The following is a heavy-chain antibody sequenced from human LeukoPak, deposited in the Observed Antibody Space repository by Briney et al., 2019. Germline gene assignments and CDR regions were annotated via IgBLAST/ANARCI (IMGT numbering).Heavy chain of an antibody. Sequence: GGSLRLSCAASGFTFSSYAMSWVRQAPGKGLEWVSGISGSGSGGSTYYAGSVKGRFTISRDNSKNTLYLQMISLRAEDTAVYYCARAGSIRFDYWGQGTLVTVSS. D-gene: IGHD1-26*01. CDR1: GFTFSSYA. J-gene: IGHJ4*02. CDR2: ISGSGSGGST. V-gene: IGHV3-23*01. CDR3: ARAGSIRFDY.